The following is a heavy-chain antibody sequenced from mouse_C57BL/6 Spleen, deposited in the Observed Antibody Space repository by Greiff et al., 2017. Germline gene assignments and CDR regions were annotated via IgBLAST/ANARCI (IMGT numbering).Heavy chain of an antibody. Sequence: VQLQQSGAELVKPGASVKLSCTASGFNIKDYYMHWVKQRTEQGLEWIGRIDPEDGETKYAPTFQGKATITADTSSNTAYLQLSSLTSEDTAVYYCARAYYGSSYGYWYFDVWGTGTTVTVSS. CDR2: IDPEDGET. CDR1: GFNIKDYY. D-gene: IGHD1-1*01. J-gene: IGHJ1*03. CDR3: ARAYYGSSYGYWYFDV. V-gene: IGHV14-2*01.